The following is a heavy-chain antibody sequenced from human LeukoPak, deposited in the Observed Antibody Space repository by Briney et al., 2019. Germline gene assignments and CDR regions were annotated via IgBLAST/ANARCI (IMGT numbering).Heavy chain of an antibody. CDR3: ARGTRDCSSSSCYNY. CDR1: GYTFTSYD. CDR2: MNPNSGNT. V-gene: IGHV1-8*01. Sequence: ASVKVSCKASGYTFTSYDINWVRQASGQGLEWMGWMNPNSGNTGYAQKFLGRVTMTRDTSITTAYLELSRLNSEDTAVYYCARGTRDCSSSSCYNYWGQGTLVTVSS. J-gene: IGHJ4*02. D-gene: IGHD2-2*02.